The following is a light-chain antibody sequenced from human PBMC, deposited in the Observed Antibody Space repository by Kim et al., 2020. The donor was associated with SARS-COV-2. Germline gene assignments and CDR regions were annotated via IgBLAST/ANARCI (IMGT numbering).Light chain of an antibody. V-gene: IGKV3-20*01. CDR1: QRVNSSY. J-gene: IGKJ1*01. CDR2: DAS. Sequence: SPGERAPLSCWASQRVNSSYLAWYQQKPGQAPRLFIYDASSRATGIPDRFSGSGSGTDFTLTISRLEPEDFAVYYCQQYDDSPQTFGRGTKVDIK. CDR3: QQYDDSPQT.